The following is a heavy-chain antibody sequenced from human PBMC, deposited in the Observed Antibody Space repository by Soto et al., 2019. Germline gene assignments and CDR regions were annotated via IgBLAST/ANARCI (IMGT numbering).Heavy chain of an antibody. V-gene: IGHV3-48*02. CDR3: ARDGIYSYGNTIFDY. CDR1: GFTFSSYS. Sequence: PGGSLRLSCAASGFTFSSYSMNWVRQAPGKGLEWVSYISSSSSTIYYADSVKGRFTISRDNAKNSLYLQMNSLRDEDTAVYYCARDGIYSYGNTIFDYWGQGTLVTVSS. J-gene: IGHJ4*02. CDR2: ISSSSSTI. D-gene: IGHD5-18*01.